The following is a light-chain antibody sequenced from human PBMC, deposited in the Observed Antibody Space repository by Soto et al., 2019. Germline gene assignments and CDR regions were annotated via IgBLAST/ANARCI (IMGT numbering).Light chain of an antibody. CDR2: LNSDGSH. Sequence: QPVLTQSPSASASLGASVKLTCTLSSGHSSNAIAWHQQQPEKGPRYLMKLNSDGSHSTGDGIPDRFSGSSSGAERYLTISSLQSEDEADYYCQTWGTGIVVFGGGTKLTVL. CDR1: SGHSSNA. J-gene: IGLJ2*01. CDR3: QTWGTGIVV. V-gene: IGLV4-69*01.